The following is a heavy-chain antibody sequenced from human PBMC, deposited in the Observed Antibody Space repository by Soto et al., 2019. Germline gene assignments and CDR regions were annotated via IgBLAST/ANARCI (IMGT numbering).Heavy chain of an antibody. CDR3: ARDTGGRLDP. V-gene: IGHV3-74*01. Sequence: EVQLVESGGGLVQPGGSLRLSCAASGFTFSNYWMHWVRQAPGKGLVWVSRINSEGSSTSYADSVKGRFTISRDNAKNTLYRQMNSLRAEDTAVYYCARDTGGRLDPWGQGTLVTVTS. J-gene: IGHJ5*02. D-gene: IGHD2-15*01. CDR1: GFTFSNYW. CDR2: INSEGSST.